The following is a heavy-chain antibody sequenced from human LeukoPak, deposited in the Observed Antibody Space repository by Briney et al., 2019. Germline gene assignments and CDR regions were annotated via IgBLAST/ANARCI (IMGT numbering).Heavy chain of an antibody. CDR2: ISSSSSYI. V-gene: IGHV3-21*01. Sequence: GGSLRLSCEASGFIFSRNSMNWVRQAPGKGLEWVSSISSSSSYIYYADSVKGRFAISRDNAKNSLYLQMNSLRAEDTAVYYCARDNWNDVGYWGQGTLVTVSS. CDR3: ARDNWNDVGY. CDR1: GFIFSRNS. D-gene: IGHD1-20*01. J-gene: IGHJ4*02.